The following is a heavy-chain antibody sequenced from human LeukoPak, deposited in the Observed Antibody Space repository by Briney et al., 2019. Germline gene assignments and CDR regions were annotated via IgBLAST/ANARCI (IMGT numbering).Heavy chain of an antibody. CDR2: IIPIFGTA. CDR1: GGTFSSYA. J-gene: IGHJ4*02. D-gene: IGHD2-15*01. CDR3: ARGCSGGSCYSHSGSSPIDY. V-gene: IGHV1-69*13. Sequence: SVKVSCKASGGTFSSYAISWVRQAPGQGLEWMGGIIPIFGTANYPQKFQGRVTITADESTSTAYMELSSLRSEDTAVYYCARGCSGGSCYSHSGSSPIDYWGQGTLVSVSS.